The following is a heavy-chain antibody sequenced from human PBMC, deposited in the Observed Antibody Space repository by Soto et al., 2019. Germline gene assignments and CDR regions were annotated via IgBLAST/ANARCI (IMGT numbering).Heavy chain of an antibody. CDR3: ARAYGGNPALFDP. CDR2: IYTSGST. J-gene: IGHJ5*02. CDR1: GFTVSSDY. V-gene: IGHV3-53*01. D-gene: IGHD2-15*01. Sequence: EVQLVESGGGLIQPGGSLRLSCAASGFTVSSDYMSWVRQAPGKGLEWVSVIYTSGSTYYADSVKGRFTFSRDNSKNHLYLQMNSLRAEDTAVYYCARAYGGNPALFDPWGQGTLVTVSS.